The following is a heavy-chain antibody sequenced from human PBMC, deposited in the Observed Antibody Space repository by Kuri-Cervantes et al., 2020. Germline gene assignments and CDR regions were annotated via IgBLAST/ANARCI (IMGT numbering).Heavy chain of an antibody. J-gene: IGHJ4*02. CDR3: ATALGYCSGGSCREDDY. V-gene: IGHV3-66*01. D-gene: IGHD2-15*01. Sequence: LSLTCAASGFTVSSNYMSWVRQAPGKGLEWVSDIYSGGSTYYADSVKGRFTISRDNSKNTLYLQMNSLRAEDTAVYYCATALGYCSGGSCREDDYWGQGTLVTVSS. CDR2: IYSGGST. CDR1: GFTVSSNY.